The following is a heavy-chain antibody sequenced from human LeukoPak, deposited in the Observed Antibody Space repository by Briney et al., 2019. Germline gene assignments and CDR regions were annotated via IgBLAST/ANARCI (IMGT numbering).Heavy chain of an antibody. Sequence: SETLSLTCTVSGGSISSYYWSWIRQPPGKGLEWIGYIYYSGSTYYNPSLKSRVTISVDTSKNQFSLKLSSVTAADTAVYYCARDKNTNRFDYWGQGTLVTVSS. CDR2: IYYSGST. D-gene: IGHD2/OR15-2a*01. V-gene: IGHV4-59*12. J-gene: IGHJ4*02. CDR1: GGSISSYY. CDR3: ARDKNTNRFDY.